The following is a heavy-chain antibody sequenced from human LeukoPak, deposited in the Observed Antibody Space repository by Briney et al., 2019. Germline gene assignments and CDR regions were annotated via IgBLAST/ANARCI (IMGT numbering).Heavy chain of an antibody. Sequence: GASVKVSCKASGYTFTSYGISWVRQAPGQGLEWMGWISAYNGNTNYAQKLQGRVTMTTDTSTSTAYMELRSLRSDDTAVYYCARDLFGTVAIITMVRGVIPLDYWGQGTLVTASS. V-gene: IGHV1-18*01. CDR1: GYTFTSYG. CDR3: ARDLFGTVAIITMVRGVIPLDY. D-gene: IGHD3-10*01. CDR2: ISAYNGNT. J-gene: IGHJ4*02.